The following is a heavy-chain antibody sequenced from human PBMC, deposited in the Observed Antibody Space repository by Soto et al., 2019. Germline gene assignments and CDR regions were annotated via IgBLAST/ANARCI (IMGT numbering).Heavy chain of an antibody. CDR2: IIPIFGTA. Sequence: QVQLVQSGAEVKKPGSSVKVSCKASGGTFSSYAISWVRQAPGQGLEWMGGIIPIFGTANYAQKFQGRVTITADESTSTAYMELSSLRSEDTAVYYCARDDSSSRLELRPGYYGMDVWGQGTTVTVSS. V-gene: IGHV1-69*12. CDR1: GGTFSSYA. CDR3: ARDDSSSRLELRPGYYGMDV. J-gene: IGHJ6*02. D-gene: IGHD1-7*01.